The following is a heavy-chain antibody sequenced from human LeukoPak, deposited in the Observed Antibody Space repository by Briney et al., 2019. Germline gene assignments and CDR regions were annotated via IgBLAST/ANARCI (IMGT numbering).Heavy chain of an antibody. Sequence: SETLSLTCTVSGGFISSYCWSWIRQPPGKGLEWIGNIYYSGSTNYNPSLKSRVTILVDTSKSQFSLKVSSVTAADTAVYYCARGHGSSGMDYWGQGTLVTVSS. V-gene: IGHV4-59*01. CDR3: ARGHGSSGMDY. CDR2: IYYSGST. CDR1: GGFISSYC. J-gene: IGHJ4*02. D-gene: IGHD6-19*01.